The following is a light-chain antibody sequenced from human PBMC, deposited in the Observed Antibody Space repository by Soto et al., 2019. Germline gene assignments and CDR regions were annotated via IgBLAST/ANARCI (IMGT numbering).Light chain of an antibody. CDR2: GAS. J-gene: IGKJ1*01. CDR1: QSVSSSY. CDR3: QHYGSSWT. V-gene: IGKV3-20*01. Sequence: TQSPSAMSASVGDRATRSCRASQSVSSSYLAWYQQKPGQAPRLLIHGASSRATGIPDRFSGSGSGTDFTLTISRLEPEDFAVYYCQHYGSSWTFGQGTTVDIK.